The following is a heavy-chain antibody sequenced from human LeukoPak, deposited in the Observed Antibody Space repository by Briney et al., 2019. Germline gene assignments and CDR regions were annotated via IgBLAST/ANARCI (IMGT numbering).Heavy chain of an antibody. V-gene: IGHV3-7*01. J-gene: IGHJ4*02. CDR1: GFTFSSYW. D-gene: IGHD3-3*01. CDR2: IKQDGSEK. Sequence: GGSLRLSCAASGFTFSSYWMSWVRQAPGKGLEWVANIKQDGSEKYYVVSVKGRFTISRDNAKNSLYLQMNSLRAEGTAVYYCARAALIWSGYQGFDYWGQGTLVTVSS. CDR3: ARAALIWSGYQGFDY.